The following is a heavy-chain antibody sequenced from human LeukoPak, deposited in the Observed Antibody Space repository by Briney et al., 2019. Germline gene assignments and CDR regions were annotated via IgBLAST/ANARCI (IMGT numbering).Heavy chain of an antibody. V-gene: IGHV6-1*01. Sequence: SQTLSLTCAISGDSVSGNRATWNWLRQSPSRGLEWLGRIYYRSKWYADYAVSVKGRITINPDTSKNQFSLLLNSVTPEDTAVYYCARGPPGVGGNFDYWGQGTLVTVSS. CDR1: GDSVSGNRAT. CDR2: IYYRSKWYA. CDR3: ARGPPGVGGNFDY. D-gene: IGHD4-23*01. J-gene: IGHJ4*02.